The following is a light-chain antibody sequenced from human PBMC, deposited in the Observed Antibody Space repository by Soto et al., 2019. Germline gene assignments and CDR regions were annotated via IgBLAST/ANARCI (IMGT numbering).Light chain of an antibody. Sequence: DIQMTQSPSTLSASVGDRVTITCRASQSILSWLAWYQQRPGKVPKLLIYKASTLESGVPSRFSGSGSGTEFTLTITSLQPDDFATYYCQQYFNYTSFGQGTKVDI. CDR2: KAS. V-gene: IGKV1-5*03. CDR3: QQYFNYTS. CDR1: QSILSW. J-gene: IGKJ1*01.